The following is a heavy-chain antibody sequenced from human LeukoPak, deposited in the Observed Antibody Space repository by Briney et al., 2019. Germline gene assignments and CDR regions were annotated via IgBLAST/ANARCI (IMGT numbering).Heavy chain of an antibody. D-gene: IGHD3-22*01. Sequence: PSETLSLTCTVSGGSISSSGYYWSWIRQPPGKGLEWIGEINHSGSTNYNPSLKSRVTISVDTSKNQFSLKLSSVTAADTAVYYCARGRLGYYDSPRSYYFDYWGQGTLVTVSS. J-gene: IGHJ4*02. CDR3: ARGRLGYYDSPRSYYFDY. CDR2: INHSGST. CDR1: GGSISSSGYY. V-gene: IGHV4-39*07.